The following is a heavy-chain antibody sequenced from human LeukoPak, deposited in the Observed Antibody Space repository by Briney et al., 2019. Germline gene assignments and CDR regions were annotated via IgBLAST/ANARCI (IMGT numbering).Heavy chain of an antibody. CDR2: ISSSGSTI. J-gene: IGHJ4*02. D-gene: IGHD3-22*01. V-gene: IGHV3-11*01. CDR3: ARDGYYDSSGYYFVY. Sequence: GGSLRLSCAASGFTFSDYHMSWIRQPPGKGLEWVSYISSSGSTIYYADSVKGRFTISRDNAKNSLYLQMNSLRAEDTAVYYCARDGYYDSSGYYFVYWGQGTLATVSS. CDR1: GFTFSDYH.